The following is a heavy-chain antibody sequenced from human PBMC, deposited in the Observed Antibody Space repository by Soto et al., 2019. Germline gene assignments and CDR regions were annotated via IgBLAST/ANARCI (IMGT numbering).Heavy chain of an antibody. J-gene: IGHJ4*02. CDR2: ISWNSGSI. Sequence: GGSLRLSCAASGFTFNDYAMHWVRQAPGKGLEWVSGISWNSGSIGYADSVKGRFTISRDNAKNSLYLQMNSLRVEDTALYYCAGRMDYWGQGTLVTVSS. V-gene: IGHV3-9*01. CDR1: GFTFNDYA. CDR3: AGRMDY.